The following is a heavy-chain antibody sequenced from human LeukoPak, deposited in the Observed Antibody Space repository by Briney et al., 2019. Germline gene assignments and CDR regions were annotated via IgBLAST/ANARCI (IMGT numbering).Heavy chain of an antibody. CDR2: IYSGGST. D-gene: IGHD3-10*01. J-gene: IGHJ6*02. CDR3: ARGVIRGYYYYGMDV. V-gene: IGHV3-66*01. Sequence: GWSLTLACTASGLTIGRNYMSWVRQAPGKGLEWVSVIYSGGSTYYADSVKGRFTISRDNSKNTLYLQMNSLRAEDTAVYYCARGVIRGYYYYGMDVWGQGTTVTVSS. CDR1: GLTIGRNY.